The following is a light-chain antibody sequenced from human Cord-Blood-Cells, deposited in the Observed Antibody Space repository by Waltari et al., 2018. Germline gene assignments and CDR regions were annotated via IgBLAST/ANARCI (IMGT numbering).Light chain of an antibody. Sequence: DIVMTQSPDSLAVSLGERATINCKSSQSVLYSSNNNNYLAWYQQKPGQPPKLLIYWAYTRESGVPDRFSGSGSGTDFTLTISSLQAEDVAVYYCQQYYSTPRFGPGTKVDIK. J-gene: IGKJ3*01. CDR2: WAY. CDR3: QQYYSTPR. CDR1: QSVLYSSNNNNY. V-gene: IGKV4-1*01.